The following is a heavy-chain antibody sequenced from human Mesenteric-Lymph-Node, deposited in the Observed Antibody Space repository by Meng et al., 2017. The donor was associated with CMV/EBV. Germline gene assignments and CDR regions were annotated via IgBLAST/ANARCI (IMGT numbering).Heavy chain of an antibody. Sequence: ASGFTFSGSAMHWVRQASGKGLEWIGRIKSKADNYATAYVASVKGRFTISRDDSKNTAYLQMSSLKTEDTAVYYCTKLDYGDYKFDYWGQGTLVTVSS. CDR1: GFTFSGSA. V-gene: IGHV3-73*01. CDR3: TKLDYGDYKFDY. J-gene: IGHJ4*02. D-gene: IGHD4-17*01. CDR2: IKSKADNYAT.